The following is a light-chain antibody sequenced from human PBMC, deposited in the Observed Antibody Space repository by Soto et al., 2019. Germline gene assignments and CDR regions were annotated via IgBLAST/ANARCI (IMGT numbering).Light chain of an antibody. CDR3: QQYNNRPRT. Sequence: EIVMTQSPATLSVSPGEGATLSCRASQSVSSNLAWYQQKPGQAPRLLIYGASTRATGIPARFSGTGFGTEFTLTISSLQSGDSAVYYCQQYNNRPRTFGQGTTGDIK. CDR2: GAS. J-gene: IGKJ1*01. CDR1: QSVSSN. V-gene: IGKV3-15*01.